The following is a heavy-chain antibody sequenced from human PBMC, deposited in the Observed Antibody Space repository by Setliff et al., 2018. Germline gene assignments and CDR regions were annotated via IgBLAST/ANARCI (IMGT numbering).Heavy chain of an antibody. V-gene: IGHV2-70*17. J-gene: IGHJ3*02. CDR3: TRVLRGGRGIIFALDI. CDR2: IDWDDAK. D-gene: IGHD3-10*01. CDR1: GVSVSTDGMC. Sequence: SGPTLVNPTQTLTLTCTPSGVSVSTDGMCVSWVRQPPGKALEWLARIDWDDAKFYSPSLKTRLTISKDTSKNQVVLTMTNMDPGDTATYYCTRVLRGGRGIIFALDIWGQGTMVTVS.